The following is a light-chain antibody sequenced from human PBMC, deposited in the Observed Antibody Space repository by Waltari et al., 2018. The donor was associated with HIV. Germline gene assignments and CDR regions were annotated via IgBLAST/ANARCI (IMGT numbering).Light chain of an antibody. J-gene: IGKJ4*01. Sequence: DIVMTQSPDSLPVSLGERATLNCTSSRTILFSSDNRNYLAWYQQKPRQPPKLLISWASTRESGGPDRFSGSGSGTDFTLTITRLQAEDVAVYHCQQYFRIPPTFGGGTKVEIK. V-gene: IGKV4-1*01. CDR3: QQYFRIPPT. CDR2: WAS. CDR1: RTILFSSDNRNY.